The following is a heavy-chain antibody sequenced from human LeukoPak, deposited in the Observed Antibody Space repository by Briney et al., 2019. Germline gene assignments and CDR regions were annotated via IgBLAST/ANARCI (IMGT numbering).Heavy chain of an antibody. J-gene: IGHJ4*02. CDR1: GFTFSSYW. V-gene: IGHV3-7*01. CDR3: ARVRFPWFGEFPYYFDY. CDR2: INQDGSEK. Sequence: PGGSLRLSCAASGFTFSSYWMSWVRQAPGKGLEWVANINQDGSEKYYVDSVKGRFTISRVNAKSSLYLQMNSLRAEDTAVYYCARVRFPWFGEFPYYFDYWGQGTLVTVSS. D-gene: IGHD3-10*01.